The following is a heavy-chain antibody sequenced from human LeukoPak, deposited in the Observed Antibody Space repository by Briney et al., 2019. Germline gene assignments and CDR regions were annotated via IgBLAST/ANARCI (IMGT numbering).Heavy chain of an antibody. V-gene: IGHV3-9*01. Sequence: GGSLRLSCEGSGYVFSEYAMHWVRQPPGKGLGWVSGIYAYGGGRGYADSVRGRFTISRDDARTSLYLEMKSLRPEDTAVCYCAKDRAGDLENWGQGSLVTVSS. D-gene: IGHD7-27*01. CDR2: IYAYGGGR. J-gene: IGHJ4*02. CDR3: AKDRAGDLEN. CDR1: GYVFSEYA.